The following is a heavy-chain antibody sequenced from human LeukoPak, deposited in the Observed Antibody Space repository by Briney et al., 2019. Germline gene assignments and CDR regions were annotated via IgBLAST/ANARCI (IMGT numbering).Heavy chain of an antibody. Sequence: GGSLRLSCAASGFTFSSYEMNWVRQAPGKGLEWVSYISSSGSTIYYADSVKGRFTISRDNAKNSLYLQMNSLRAEDTAVYYCARSRRGSYYYYYMDVWGKGTTVTISS. CDR3: ARSRRGSYYYYYMDV. J-gene: IGHJ6*03. CDR2: ISSSGSTI. D-gene: IGHD2-2*01. V-gene: IGHV3-48*03. CDR1: GFTFSSYE.